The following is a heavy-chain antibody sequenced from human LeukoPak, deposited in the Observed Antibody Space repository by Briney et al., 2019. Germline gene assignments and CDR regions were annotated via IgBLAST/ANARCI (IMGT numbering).Heavy chain of an antibody. CDR3: ARVGQQLVYDYLDY. D-gene: IGHD6-13*01. CDR1: GDSITSYY. Sequence: SETLSLTCTVSGDSITSYYWSWIRQPPGKGLEWIGYIYYSGSTNYNPSLESRVTISVDASKNHFSLKLSSVTAADTAVYYCARVGQQLVYDYLDYWGQGALVTVSS. J-gene: IGHJ4*02. V-gene: IGHV4-59*01. CDR2: IYYSGST.